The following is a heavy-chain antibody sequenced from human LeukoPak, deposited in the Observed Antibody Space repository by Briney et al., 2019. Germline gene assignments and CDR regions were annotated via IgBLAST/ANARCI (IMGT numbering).Heavy chain of an antibody. CDR1: GFTLSSYW. V-gene: IGHV3-7*01. J-gene: IGHJ4*02. Sequence: GGSLRLSCAASGFTLSSYWMTWIRQAPGKGLEWVANNKEDGTDKYYLDSLKGRFTISRDNTKNSLFLQLNSLRAEDTAVYYCVRDRGWFHFDLWGQGTLVTVSS. CDR2: NKEDGTDK. CDR3: VRDRGWFHFDL. D-gene: IGHD3-10*01.